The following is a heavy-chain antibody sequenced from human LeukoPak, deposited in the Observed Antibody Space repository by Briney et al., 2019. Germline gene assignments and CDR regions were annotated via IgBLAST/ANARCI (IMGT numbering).Heavy chain of an antibody. CDR3: ARFHYYGSGSDNWFDP. CDR2: IYPGDSDT. D-gene: IGHD3-10*01. J-gene: IGHJ5*02. Sequence: GESLKISCKGSGYSFPSYWIAWVRQMPGKGLEWMGIIYPGDSDTRYSPSFQGQVTISADKSISTAYLQWSSLKASDTDMYYCARFHYYGSGSDNWFDPWGQGTPVTVSS. V-gene: IGHV5-51*01. CDR1: GYSFPSYW.